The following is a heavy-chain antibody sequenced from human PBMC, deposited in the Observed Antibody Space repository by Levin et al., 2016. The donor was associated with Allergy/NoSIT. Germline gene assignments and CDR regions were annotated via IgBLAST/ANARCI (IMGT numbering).Heavy chain of an antibody. J-gene: IGHJ6*02. Sequence: VRQAPGKGLEWVTFIRYDGSSKSYGDSVKGRFTISRDNSMNTLFLQMSSLRAEDTAVYYCAKDRSYFDSSGYYYGSVPAGNQIYGMDVWGQGTTVTVSS. CDR2: IRYDGSSK. CDR3: AKDRSYFDSSGYYYGSVPAGNQIYGMDV. V-gene: IGHV3-30*02. D-gene: IGHD3-22*01.